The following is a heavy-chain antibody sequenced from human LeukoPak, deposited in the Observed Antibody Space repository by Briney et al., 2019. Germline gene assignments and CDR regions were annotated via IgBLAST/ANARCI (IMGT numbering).Heavy chain of an antibody. CDR3: AKSGVATIKRGNWFDP. D-gene: IGHD5-12*01. J-gene: IGHJ5*02. Sequence: GGSLRLSCAASGFTFSSYAMSWVRQAQGKGLEWVSAISGSGGSTYYADSVKGRFTISRDNSKNTLYLQMNSLRAEDTAVYYCAKSGVATIKRGNWFDPWGQEPWSPSPQ. CDR2: ISGSGGST. CDR1: GFTFSSYA. V-gene: IGHV3-23*01.